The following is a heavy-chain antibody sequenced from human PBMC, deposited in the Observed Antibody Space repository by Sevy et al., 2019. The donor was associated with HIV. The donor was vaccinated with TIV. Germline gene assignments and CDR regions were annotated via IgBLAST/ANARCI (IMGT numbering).Heavy chain of an antibody. Sequence: GGSLRLSCAASGFIFSNYAIHWVRRAPGKGLEWVAVISYDGSNKHYAASVKGRFTISRDNSRNTLFLQMNSLRLDDTAVYYCAGDPTFSSDTRGYYPFDSWGQGTLVTVSS. D-gene: IGHD3-22*01. V-gene: IGHV3-30*04. J-gene: IGHJ4*02. CDR1: GFIFSNYA. CDR2: ISYDGSNK. CDR3: AGDPTFSSDTRGYYPFDS.